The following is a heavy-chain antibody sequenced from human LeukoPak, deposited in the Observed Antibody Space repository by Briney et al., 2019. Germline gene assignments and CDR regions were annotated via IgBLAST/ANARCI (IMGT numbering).Heavy chain of an antibody. J-gene: IGHJ5*02. CDR1: GGSISSSSYY. Sequence: SETLSLTCTVSGGSISSSSYYWGWIRQPPGKGLEWIGSIYYSGTTYYNPSLKSRVAISVDTSKNQFSLKLSSVTAADTAVYYCARVCDGLGTGPYNWFDPWGQGTLVTVSS. V-gene: IGHV4-39*07. CDR3: ARVCDGLGTGPYNWFDP. CDR2: IYYSGTT. D-gene: IGHD5-24*01.